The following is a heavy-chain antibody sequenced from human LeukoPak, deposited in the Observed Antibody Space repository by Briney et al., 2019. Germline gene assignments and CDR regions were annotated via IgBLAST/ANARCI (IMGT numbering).Heavy chain of an antibody. CDR3: ARVGGIAAAGQDY. D-gene: IGHD6-13*01. V-gene: IGHV1-2*02. CDR2: INPNSGGT. CDR1: GYTFTSSY. J-gene: IGHJ4*02. Sequence: ASVKVSCKASGYTFTSSYMHWVRQAPGQGLEWMGWINPNSGGTNYAQKFQGRVTMTRDTSISTAYMELSRLRSDDTAVYYCARVGGIAAAGQDYWGQGTLVTVSS.